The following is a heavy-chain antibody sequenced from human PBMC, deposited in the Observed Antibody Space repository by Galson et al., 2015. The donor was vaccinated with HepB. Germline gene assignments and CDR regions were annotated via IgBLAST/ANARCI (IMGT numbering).Heavy chain of an antibody. CDR1: GFTFSSYA. J-gene: IGHJ4*02. D-gene: IGHD6-19*01. Sequence: SLRLSCAASGFTFSSYAMSWVRQAPGKGLEWVSAISGSGGSTYYADSVKGRFTISRDNAKNSLYLQMNSLRAEDTAVYYCARDRGGRGSGWYGGGDYWGQGTLVTVSS. CDR2: ISGSGGST. CDR3: ARDRGGRGSGWYGGGDY. V-gene: IGHV3-23*01.